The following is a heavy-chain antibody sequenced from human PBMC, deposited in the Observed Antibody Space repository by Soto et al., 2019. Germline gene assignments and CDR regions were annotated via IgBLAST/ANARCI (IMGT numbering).Heavy chain of an antibody. J-gene: IGHJ6*02. CDR2: IYHSGST. CDR1: GGSVSSGSYW. Sequence: SETLSLTCTVSGGSVSSGSYWWSWVRQPPGKGLEWIGEIYHSGSTNYNTSLKSRVTISVDKSKNQFSLKVTSVTAADTAVYYCARVSGSYYYGMDVWGQGTTVTVSS. CDR3: ARVSGSYYYGMDV. V-gene: IGHV4-4*02.